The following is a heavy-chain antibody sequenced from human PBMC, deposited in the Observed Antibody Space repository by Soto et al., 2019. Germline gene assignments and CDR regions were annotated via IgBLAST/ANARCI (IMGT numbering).Heavy chain of an antibody. V-gene: IGHV3-53*04. J-gene: IGHJ1*01. CDR3: ARDLDSNCGGDCYAIGH. D-gene: IGHD2-21*01. CDR1: GFTVSSNY. CDR2: IYSGGST. Sequence: GGSLRLSCAASGFTVSSNYMSWVRQAPGKGLEWVSVIYSGGSTYYADSVKGRFTISRHNSKNTLYLQMNSLRAEDTAVYYCARDLDSNCGGDCYAIGHWGQGTLVTVSS.